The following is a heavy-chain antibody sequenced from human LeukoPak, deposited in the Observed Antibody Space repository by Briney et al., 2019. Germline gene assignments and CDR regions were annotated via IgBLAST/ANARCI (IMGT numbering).Heavy chain of an antibody. CDR3: SRDVNYAFDY. CDR1: GYSFTRNG. V-gene: IGHV1-18*01. D-gene: IGHD3-16*01. Sequence: GASVKVSCTPSGYSFTRNGISWVRQAPGQGLGWMAWISANSGNRNYAQNFQDSGTLTTDTYTSTAQMELRSLRSDDTASDYCSRDVNYAFDYWGQGTLVTVAS. CDR2: ISANSGNR. J-gene: IGHJ4*02.